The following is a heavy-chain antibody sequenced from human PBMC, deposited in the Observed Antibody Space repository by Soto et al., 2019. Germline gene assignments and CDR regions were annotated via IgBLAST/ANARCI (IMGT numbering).Heavy chain of an antibody. J-gene: IGHJ6*02. CDR3: ARDQGYNWNHSIYYYGMDV. CDR2: ISSSSSYI. Sequence: PGGSLRLSCAASGFTFSSYSMNWVRQAPGKGLEWVSSISSSSSYIYYADSVKGRFTISRDNAKNSLYLQMNSLRAEDTAVYYCARDQGYNWNHSIYYYGMDVWGQGTTVTVSS. V-gene: IGHV3-21*01. D-gene: IGHD1-20*01. CDR1: GFTFSSYS.